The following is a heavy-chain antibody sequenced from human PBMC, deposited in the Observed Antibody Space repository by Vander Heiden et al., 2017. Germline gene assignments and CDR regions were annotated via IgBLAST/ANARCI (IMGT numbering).Heavy chain of an antibody. CDR1: GFTFSSYW. Sequence: EVQLVESGGGLVQPGGSLRLSCAAPGFTFSSYWMSWFRQAPGKGLEWVANIKQDGSEKYYVDSVKGRVTISRDNAKNSLYRQMNSLRAEETAVYYCARDGRYCSGGSCYFWFDPWGQGTLVTVSS. CDR2: IKQDGSEK. CDR3: ARDGRYCSGGSCYFWFDP. J-gene: IGHJ5*02. V-gene: IGHV3-7*01. D-gene: IGHD2-15*01.